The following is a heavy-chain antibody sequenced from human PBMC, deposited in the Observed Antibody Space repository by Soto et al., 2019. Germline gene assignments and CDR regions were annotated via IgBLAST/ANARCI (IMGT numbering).Heavy chain of an antibody. V-gene: IGHV1-2*02. CDR2: INPNTGDI. CDR1: GYTFTGHY. D-gene: IGHD5-18*01. Sequence: ASVKVSCKTSGYTFTGHYIHWVRQAPGQGLELMGWINPNTGDISYAEKFQGRVIMTRXXXXXXAXMXLSXXXSDDAAVYYCARGYTYGSFDSWAQGTLVTVSS. J-gene: IGHJ4*02. CDR3: ARGYTYGSFDS.